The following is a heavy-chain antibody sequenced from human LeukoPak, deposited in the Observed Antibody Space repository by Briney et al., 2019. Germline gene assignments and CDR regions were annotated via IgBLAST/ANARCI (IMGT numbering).Heavy chain of an antibody. Sequence: SETLSLTCTVSGGSISSYYWSWIRQPPGKGLKWIGYIYYSGSTNYNPSLKSRVTISVDTSKNQFSLKLSSVTAADTAVYYCARRQGATFDYWGQGTLVTVSS. D-gene: IGHD1-26*01. V-gene: IGHV4-59*08. CDR2: IYYSGST. J-gene: IGHJ4*02. CDR3: ARRQGATFDY. CDR1: GGSISSYY.